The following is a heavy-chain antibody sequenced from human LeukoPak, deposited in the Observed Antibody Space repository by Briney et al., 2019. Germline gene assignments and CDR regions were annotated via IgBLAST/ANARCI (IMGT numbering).Heavy chain of an antibody. CDR1: GYTFTGYY. CDR3: ARADYDFWSGYYEY. V-gene: IGHV1-2*02. D-gene: IGHD3-3*01. CDR2: INPNSGGT. J-gene: IGHJ4*02. Sequence: GASVKVSCKASGYTFTGYYMHWVRQAPGQGLECMGWINPNSGGTNYAQKFQRRVTMTRDTSISTAYMELSRLRSDDTAVYYCARADYDFWSGYYEYWGQGTLVTVSS.